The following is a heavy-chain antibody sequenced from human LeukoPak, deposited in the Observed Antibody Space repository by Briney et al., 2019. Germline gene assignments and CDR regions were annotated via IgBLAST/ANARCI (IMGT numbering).Heavy chain of an antibody. CDR2: ISVSGGST. J-gene: IGHJ4*02. CDR1: GFTFSSYA. CDR3: AKGGGNYYDSSGHLDY. V-gene: IGHV3-23*01. Sequence: GASLRLSCAASGFTFSSYAMNWVRQAPGKGLEWVSVISVSGGSTYYADSVKGRFTISRDNSKNTLYLQMNSLRAEDTAVFYCAKGGGNYYDSSGHLDYWGQGTLVTVSS. D-gene: IGHD3-22*01.